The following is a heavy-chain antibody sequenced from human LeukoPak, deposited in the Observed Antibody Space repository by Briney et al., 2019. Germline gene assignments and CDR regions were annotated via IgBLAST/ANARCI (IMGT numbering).Heavy chain of an antibody. CDR3: VRDHDSSGRTDDAFDI. CDR2: INPNSGGT. CDR1: GYSFTGYY. V-gene: IGHV1-2*06. D-gene: IGHD3-22*01. Sequence: ASVTVSCKASGYSFTGYYIHWVRQAPGQGLEWMGRINPNSGGTTYAQKFQGRVTVTRDTSISTAYMELSSLTSDDTAVYYCVRDHDSSGRTDDAFDIRGQGTMVTVSS. J-gene: IGHJ3*02.